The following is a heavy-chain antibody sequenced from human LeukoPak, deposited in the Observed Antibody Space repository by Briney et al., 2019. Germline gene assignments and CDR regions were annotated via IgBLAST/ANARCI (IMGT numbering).Heavy chain of an antibody. V-gene: IGHV3-7*03. CDR3: GRDRTRQAY. CDR1: GFTFNKYW. Sequence: PGGSLRLSCAASGFTFNKYWMSWVRETPREGLEWVANIKEDGSEKYYADSVRGRFTISRDNAKNSLYLQINSLTAEDTAVYYCGRDRTRQAYCGQGTLVTVSS. J-gene: IGHJ4*02. CDR2: IKEDGSEK. D-gene: IGHD3-3*01.